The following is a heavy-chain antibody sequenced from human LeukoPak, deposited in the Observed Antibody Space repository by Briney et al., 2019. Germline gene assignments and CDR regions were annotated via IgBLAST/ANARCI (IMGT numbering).Heavy chain of an antibody. J-gene: IGHJ4*02. CDR2: VKSKSDGGTI. CDR3: TTRNAGYDSIDY. CDR1: GFTFIKAW. D-gene: IGHD2-2*01. Sequence: PGGSLRLSCAASGFTFIKAWISWVRQAPGKGLEWVGRVKSKSDGGTIDYAAPVKGRFTISRDDSKTTLYLQMNSLKTEDTAVYYCTTRNAGYDSIDYWGQGTLVTVSS. V-gene: IGHV3-15*01.